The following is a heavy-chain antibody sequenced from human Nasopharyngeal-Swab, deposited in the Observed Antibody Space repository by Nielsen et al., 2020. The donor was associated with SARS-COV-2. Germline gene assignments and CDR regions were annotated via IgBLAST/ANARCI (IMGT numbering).Heavy chain of an antibody. V-gene: IGHV1-3*01. D-gene: IGHD3-3*01. Sequence: WVRQAPGQRLEWMGWINAGNGNTKYSQKFQGRVTITRDTSASTAYMELSSLRSEDTAVYYCARVGWYYDFWSGFQNWFDPWGQGTLVTVSS. CDR2: INAGNGNT. J-gene: IGHJ5*02. CDR3: ARVGWYYDFWSGFQNWFDP.